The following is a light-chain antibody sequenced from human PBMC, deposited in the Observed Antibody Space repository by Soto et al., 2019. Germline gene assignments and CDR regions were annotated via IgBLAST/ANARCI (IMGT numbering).Light chain of an antibody. CDR2: EDY. J-gene: IGLJ7*01. Sequence: QSVLTQPPSVSAAPGQSVTISCSGSSSNVGNKYVSWYQQVPATAPKLLIYEDYKRPSGIPDRFSGSKSGTSATLGITGLQTGDEADYYCETWDSSLSIAVFGGGTKLTVL. CDR1: SSNVGNKY. V-gene: IGLV1-51*01. CDR3: ETWDSSLSIAV.